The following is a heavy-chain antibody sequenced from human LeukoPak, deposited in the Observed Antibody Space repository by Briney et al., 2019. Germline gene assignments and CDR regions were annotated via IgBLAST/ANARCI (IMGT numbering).Heavy chain of an antibody. CDR3: ARVQQPSGIQGYYHGMDV. CDR2: ISSGGSTT. Sequence: GGSLRLSCAASGFTFSSYELKWVRQAPGKGLEWVSYISSGGSTTYYADSVKGRFTISRDNAKNSLYLQMNSLRAEDTAVYYCARVQQPSGIQGYYHGMDVWGQGTTVTVSS. CDR1: GFTFSSYE. J-gene: IGHJ6*02. D-gene: IGHD6-13*01. V-gene: IGHV3-48*03.